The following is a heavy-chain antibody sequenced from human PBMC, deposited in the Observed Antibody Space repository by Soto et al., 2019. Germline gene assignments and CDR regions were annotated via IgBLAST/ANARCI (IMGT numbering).Heavy chain of an antibody. CDR2: ISGSGGST. Sequence: PGGSLRLSCAASGFTFSSYAMSWVRQAPGKGLEWVSAISGSGGSTYYADSVKGRFTISRDNSKNTPYLQMNSLRAEDTAVYYCAKPQQWSRYYFDYWGQGTLVNVSS. D-gene: IGHD6-19*01. V-gene: IGHV3-23*01. CDR1: GFTFSSYA. CDR3: AKPQQWSRYYFDY. J-gene: IGHJ4*02.